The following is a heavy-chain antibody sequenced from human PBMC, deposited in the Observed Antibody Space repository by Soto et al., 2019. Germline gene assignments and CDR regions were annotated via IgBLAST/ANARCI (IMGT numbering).Heavy chain of an antibody. CDR2: LSGSGGTT. J-gene: IGHJ4*02. CDR1: GFTFSTYA. D-gene: IGHD5-18*01. Sequence: GGSLRLSCAASGFTFSTYAMNWVRRAPVKGLEWVSTLSGSGGTTYHADSVKGRFTISRDNSKNTLYLQMNSVRTEDTAVYYCAKDLESGYNYGPFDSWGQGTLVT. CDR3: AKDLESGYNYGPFDS. V-gene: IGHV3-23*01.